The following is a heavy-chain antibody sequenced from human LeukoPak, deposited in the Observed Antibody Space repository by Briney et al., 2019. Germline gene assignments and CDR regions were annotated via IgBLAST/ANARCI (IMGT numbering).Heavy chain of an antibody. J-gene: IGHJ4*02. CDR1: GFSVSSNY. V-gene: IGHV3-53*01. D-gene: IGHD6-25*01. Sequence: GGSLRLPCAASGFSVSSNYMSWVRQAPGKGLEWVSVIYSGGNTYYADSVRGRFTFSRDDSRNTLYLQMNSLRVEDTAVYYCARLSQRLNFDYWGQGTLVTVSS. CDR3: ARLSQRLNFDY. CDR2: IYSGGNT.